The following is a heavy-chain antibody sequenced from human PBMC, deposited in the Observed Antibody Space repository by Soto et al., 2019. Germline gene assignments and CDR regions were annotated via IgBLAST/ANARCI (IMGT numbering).Heavy chain of an antibody. D-gene: IGHD2-15*01. CDR1: GGSISSGDYY. CDR3: ATERGYCSGGSCYRDWYFDL. CDR2: IYYSGST. J-gene: IGHJ2*01. V-gene: IGHV4-30-4*01. Sequence: QVQLQESGPGLVKPSQTLSLTCTVSGGSISSGDYYWSWIRQPPGKGLECIGYIYYSGSTYYNPSLKSRVTISVDTSKNQFSLKLSSVTAADTAVYYCATERGYCSGGSCYRDWYFDLWGRGTLVTVSS.